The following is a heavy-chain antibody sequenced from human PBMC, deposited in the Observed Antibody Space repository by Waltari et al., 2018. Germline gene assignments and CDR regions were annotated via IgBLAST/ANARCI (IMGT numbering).Heavy chain of an antibody. Sequence: EVQLLDSGGGLVQPGGSLRLSCITSGLTFSDYAMSWVRQAPGKGPEWVSGMSEVRGPYYADSVKGRFTIFRDNSKNTVYLQMSSLRAEDTAIYYCAKDYPRVGIVLESDAIFDHWGQGARVTVSS. J-gene: IGHJ4*02. V-gene: IGHV3-23*01. CDR3: AKDYPRVGIVLESDAIFDH. D-gene: IGHD2-2*01. CDR1: GLTFSDYA. CDR2: MSEVRGP.